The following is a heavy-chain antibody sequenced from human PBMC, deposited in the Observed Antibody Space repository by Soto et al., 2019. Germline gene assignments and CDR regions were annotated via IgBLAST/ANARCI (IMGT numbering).Heavy chain of an antibody. CDR3: AREEGSGGGNWFDP. CDR1: GGSFSGYY. V-gene: IGHV4-34*01. CDR2: INHSGST. Sequence: QVQLQQWGAGLLKPSETLSLTCAVYGGSFSGYYWSWIRQPPGKGLEWIGEINHSGSTNYNPSLKIRVTISVDTSKNQFSLKLSSVTAADTAVYYCAREEGSGGGNWFDPWGQGTLVTVSS. D-gene: IGHD3-10*01. J-gene: IGHJ5*02.